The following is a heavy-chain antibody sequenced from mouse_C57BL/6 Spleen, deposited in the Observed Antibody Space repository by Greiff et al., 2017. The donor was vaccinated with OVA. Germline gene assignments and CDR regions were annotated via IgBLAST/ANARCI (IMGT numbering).Heavy chain of an antibody. V-gene: IGHV5-16*01. CDR2: INYDGSST. Sequence: EVMLVESEGGLVQPGSSMKLSCTASGFTFSDYYMAWVRQVPEKGLEWVANINYDGSSTYYLDPLKSRFIISRDNAKNILYLQMSSLKSEDTATYYCARVWHYWYFDVWGTGTTLTVSS. J-gene: IGHJ1*03. CDR1: GFTFSDYY. CDR3: ARVWHYWYFDV.